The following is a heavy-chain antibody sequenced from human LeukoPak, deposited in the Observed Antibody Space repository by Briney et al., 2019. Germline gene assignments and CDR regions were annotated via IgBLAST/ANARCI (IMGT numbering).Heavy chain of an antibody. D-gene: IGHD3-10*01. CDR3: ARVAELWFGELSRSSYFDY. Sequence: SETLSLTCTVSGGSISSGSYCWSWIRQPAGKGLEWIGRIYTSGSTNYDPSLKSRVTISVDTSRNQFSLKLSSVTAADTAVYYCARVAELWFGELSRSSYFDYWGQGTLVTVSS. J-gene: IGHJ4*02. V-gene: IGHV4-61*02. CDR1: GGSISSGSYC. CDR2: IYTSGST.